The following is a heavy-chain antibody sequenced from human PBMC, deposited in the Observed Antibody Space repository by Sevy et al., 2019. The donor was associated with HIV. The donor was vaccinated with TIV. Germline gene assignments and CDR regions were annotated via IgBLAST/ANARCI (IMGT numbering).Heavy chain of an antibody. Sequence: GGSLRLSCAASGFTFSSSAMSWVRQAPGKGLEWVSGISGSGNTTYYTNSVKGRLTISRDNSKNTLYLQMNSLRAEDTAVYYCVKVAGSGTYYSGDFDYWGQGTLVTVSS. CDR3: VKVAGSGTYYSGDFDY. D-gene: IGHD3-10*01. CDR1: GFTFSSSA. V-gene: IGHV3-23*01. J-gene: IGHJ4*02. CDR2: ISGSGNTT.